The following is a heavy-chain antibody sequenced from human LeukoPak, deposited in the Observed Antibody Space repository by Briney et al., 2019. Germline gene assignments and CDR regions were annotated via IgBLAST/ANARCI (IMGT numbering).Heavy chain of an antibody. Sequence: ASVTVSCKASGYIFTGYLIHWVRQAPGQGLEWMGWIKPNSGGTTYAQQFQGRVTMTRDTYIATAYMELSSLRSADTAVYYCARAAPKTISGVVITPDLYDYWGQGIPVTVSS. CDR3: ARAAPKTISGVVITPDLYDY. CDR1: GYIFTGYL. CDR2: IKPNSGGT. V-gene: IGHV1-2*02. J-gene: IGHJ4*02. D-gene: IGHD3-3*01.